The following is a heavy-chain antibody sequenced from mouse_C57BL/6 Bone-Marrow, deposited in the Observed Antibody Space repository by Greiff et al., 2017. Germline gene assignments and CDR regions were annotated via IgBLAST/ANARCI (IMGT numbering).Heavy chain of an antibody. CDR1: GFTFSSYA. CDR3: ARGAGTAWFAY. V-gene: IGHV5S21*01. Sequence: EVQVVESGEGLVKPGGSLKLSCAASGFTFSSYAMSWVRQTPEKRLEWVAYISSGGDYIYYADTVTGRFTISRENAKNTLYLEMSSLRSEDTAMYYCARGAGTAWFAYWGQGTLVTVSA. CDR2: ISSGGDYI. J-gene: IGHJ3*01. D-gene: IGHD4-1*01.